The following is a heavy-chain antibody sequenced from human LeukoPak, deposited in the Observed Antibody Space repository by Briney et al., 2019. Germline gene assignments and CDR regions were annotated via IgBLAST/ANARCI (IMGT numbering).Heavy chain of an antibody. D-gene: IGHD3-22*01. CDR2: INWNGGST. J-gene: IGHJ4*02. Sequence: GGSLRLSCAASGLTFSNAWMSWVRQAPGKGLEWVSGINWNGGSTGYADSVKGRFTISRDNAKNSLYLQMNNLRAEDTALYYCARGGYYYDSSGYYYGGVRYFDYWGQGTLVTVSS. CDR1: GLTFSNAW. CDR3: ARGGYYYDSSGYYYGGVRYFDY. V-gene: IGHV3-20*04.